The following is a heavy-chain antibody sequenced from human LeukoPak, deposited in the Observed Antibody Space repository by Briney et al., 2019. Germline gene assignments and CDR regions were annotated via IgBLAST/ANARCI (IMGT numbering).Heavy chain of an antibody. CDR3: ARDGGGTGTTWWFDP. CDR1: GGSISSYY. V-gene: IGHV4-4*07. Sequence: PSETLSLTCPVSGGSISSYYWSWIRQPAGKGLEWIGRIYTSGSTNYNPSLKSRVTMSVDTSKNQFSLKLSSVTAADTAVYYCARDGGGTGTTWWFDPWGQGTLVTVSS. CDR2: IYTSGST. J-gene: IGHJ5*02. D-gene: IGHD1-1*01.